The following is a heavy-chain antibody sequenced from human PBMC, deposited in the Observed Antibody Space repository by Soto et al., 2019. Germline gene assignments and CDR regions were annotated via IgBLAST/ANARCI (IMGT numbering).Heavy chain of an antibody. Sequence: GGSLRLSCSASGFTFSSYAMHWVRQAPGKGLEYVSAISSNGGSTYYADSVKDRFTISRDNSKNTLYLQMSSLRAEDTAVYYCVKVSTNNAFDIWGQGTMVTVSS. CDR1: GFTFSSYA. J-gene: IGHJ3*02. D-gene: IGHD2-2*01. V-gene: IGHV3-64D*09. CDR3: VKVSTNNAFDI. CDR2: ISSNGGST.